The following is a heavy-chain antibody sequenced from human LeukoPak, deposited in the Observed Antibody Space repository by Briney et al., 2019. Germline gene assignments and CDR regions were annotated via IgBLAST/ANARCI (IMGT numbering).Heavy chain of an antibody. D-gene: IGHD5-12*01. CDR1: GGSFSGYY. V-gene: IGHV4-34*01. Sequence: PSETLSLTCAVYGGSFSGYYWSWIRQPPGEGLEWIGEINHSGSTNYNPSLKSRVTISVDTSKNQFSLKLSSVTAADTAVYYCARGSGYLNWFDPWGQGTLVTVAS. J-gene: IGHJ5*02. CDR3: ARGSGYLNWFDP. CDR2: INHSGST.